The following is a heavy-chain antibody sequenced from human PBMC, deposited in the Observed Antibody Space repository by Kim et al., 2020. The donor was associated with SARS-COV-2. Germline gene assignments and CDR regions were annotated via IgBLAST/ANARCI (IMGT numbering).Heavy chain of an antibody. Sequence: GGSLRLSCAASGFTFSSYGMHWVRQAPGKGLEWVAVIWYDGSNKYYADSVKGRFTISRDNSKNTLYLQMNSLRAEDTAVYYCARIVVVTTGDAFDIWGQGTMVTVSS. CDR3: ARIVVVTTGDAFDI. CDR2: IWYDGSNK. CDR1: GFTFSSYG. D-gene: IGHD3-22*01. V-gene: IGHV3-33*01. J-gene: IGHJ3*02.